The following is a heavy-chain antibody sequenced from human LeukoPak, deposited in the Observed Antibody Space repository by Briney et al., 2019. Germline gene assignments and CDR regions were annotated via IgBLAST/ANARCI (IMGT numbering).Heavy chain of an antibody. CDR1: GGSISSYY. CDR2: IYYSGST. J-gene: IGHJ5*02. CDR3: ARGGATFNWFDP. Sequence: SETLSLTCTVSGGSISSYYWSWIRQPPGKGLEWIGYIYYSGSTNYNPSLKSRVAISVDTSKNQFSLKLSSVTAADTAVYYCARGGATFNWFDPWGQGTLVTVSS. V-gene: IGHV4-59*01. D-gene: IGHD5-24*01.